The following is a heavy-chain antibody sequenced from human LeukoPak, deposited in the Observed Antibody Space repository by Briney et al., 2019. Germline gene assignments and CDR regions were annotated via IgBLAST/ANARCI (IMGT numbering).Heavy chain of an antibody. D-gene: IGHD6-19*01. Sequence: GSLRLSCAASGFTFSSYSMNWVRQAPGKGLEWGSSISSSSSYIYYADSVKGRFTISRDNAKNSLYLQMNSLRAEDTAVYYCARDRAVAGTFDYWGQGTLVTVSS. V-gene: IGHV3-21*01. CDR3: ARDRAVAGTFDY. J-gene: IGHJ4*02. CDR2: ISSSSSYI. CDR1: GFTFSSYS.